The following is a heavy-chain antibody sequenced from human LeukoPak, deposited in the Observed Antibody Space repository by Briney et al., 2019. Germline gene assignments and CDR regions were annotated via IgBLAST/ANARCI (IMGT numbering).Heavy chain of an antibody. CDR2: IYYSGGT. CDR3: ARQRSREYYFDY. CDR1: GGSIINISYY. D-gene: IGHD3-10*01. J-gene: IGHJ4*02. V-gene: IGHV4-39*01. Sequence: SETLPLTCTVSGGSIINISYYWGWIRQPPGKGLEWIGNIYYSGGTYYNPSLKSRVTVSVDTSKNQFSLKLSAVTAADTAVYYCARQRSREYYFDYWGQGTLVTVSS.